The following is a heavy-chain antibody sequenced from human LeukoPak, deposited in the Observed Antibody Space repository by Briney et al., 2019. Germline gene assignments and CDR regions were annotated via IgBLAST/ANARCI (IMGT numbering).Heavy chain of an antibody. CDR2: ISRTT. Sequence: GGSLRLSCAASGFTFSSYSFNWVRQAPGKGLEWVSYISRTTSYADSVKGRFTVSRDNSKNTLYLQMNSLRAEDTAVYYCVRGAYSSSWLNFDYWGQGTLVTVSS. CDR1: GFTFSSYS. J-gene: IGHJ4*02. V-gene: IGHV3-48*01. CDR3: VRGAYSSSWLNFDY. D-gene: IGHD6-13*01.